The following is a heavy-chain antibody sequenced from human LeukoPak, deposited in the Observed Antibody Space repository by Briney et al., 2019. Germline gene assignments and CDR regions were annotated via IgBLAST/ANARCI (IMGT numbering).Heavy chain of an antibody. CDR2: ISYDGSNK. V-gene: IGHV3-30*04. CDR3: AREGHFYSSGWYISPDWYFDL. Sequence: GGSLRLSCAASGFTFSSYAMHWVRQAPGKGLEWVAVISYDGSNKYYADSVKGRSTISRDNSKNTLSLQMNSLRAEDTAVYYCAREGHFYSSGWYISPDWYFDLWGRGTLVTVSS. CDR1: GFTFSSYA. D-gene: IGHD6-19*01. J-gene: IGHJ2*01.